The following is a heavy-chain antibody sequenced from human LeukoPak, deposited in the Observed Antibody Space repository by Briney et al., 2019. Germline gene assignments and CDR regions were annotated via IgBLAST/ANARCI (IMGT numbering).Heavy chain of an antibody. Sequence: SETLPLTCTVSGGSISSSSYYWGWIRQPPGKGLEWIGSIYYSGSTYYNPSLKSRVTISVDTSKNQFSLKLSSVTAADTAVYYCARQPPYYDYVWGSYRYNPKWFDPWGQGTLVTVSS. CDR1: GGSISSSSYY. CDR3: ARQPPYYDYVWGSYRYNPKWFDP. D-gene: IGHD3-16*02. J-gene: IGHJ5*02. V-gene: IGHV4-39*01. CDR2: IYYSGST.